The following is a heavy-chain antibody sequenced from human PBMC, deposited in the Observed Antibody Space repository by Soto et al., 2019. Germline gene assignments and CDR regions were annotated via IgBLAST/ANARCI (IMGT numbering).Heavy chain of an antibody. Sequence: GGSLRLSCAASGFTFSSYSMNWVRQAPGKGLEWVSSISSSSSYIYYADSVKGRFTISRDNAKNSLYLQMNSLRAEDTAVYYCARDGSERESKYYFDYWGQGTLVTVSS. CDR2: ISSSSSYI. D-gene: IGHD3-10*01. J-gene: IGHJ4*02. CDR1: GFTFSSYS. CDR3: ARDGSERESKYYFDY. V-gene: IGHV3-21*01.